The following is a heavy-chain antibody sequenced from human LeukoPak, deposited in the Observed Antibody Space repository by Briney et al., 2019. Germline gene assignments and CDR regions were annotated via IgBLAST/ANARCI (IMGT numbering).Heavy chain of an antibody. Sequence: TSETLSLTCAVYGGSFSDYYWSWIRQPPEKGLEWIGEINHSGSTNYNPSLKSRVTILLDSSKNQFSLKLSSVTAADTAVYYCARVRTTVITFKNFYYGMDVWGRGTTVTVSS. CDR3: ARVRTTVITFKNFYYGMDV. D-gene: IGHD4-17*01. CDR1: GGSFSDYY. J-gene: IGHJ6*02. CDR2: INHSGST. V-gene: IGHV4-34*01.